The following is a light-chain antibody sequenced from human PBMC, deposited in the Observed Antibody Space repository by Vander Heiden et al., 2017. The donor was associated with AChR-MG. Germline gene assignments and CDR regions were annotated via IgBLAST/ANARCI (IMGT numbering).Light chain of an antibody. J-gene: IGLJ3*02. CDR1: SSNLGAGFD. Sequence: QSVLPQPPSVSGAPGQRVSISCPGTSSNLGAGFDVHWYQQVPGTAPKLLIFGNTNRPSGVPDRFSGSKSGTSASLAITGLRAEDEADYYCHSYDTTLGGLWVFGGGTKVTVL. V-gene: IGLV1-40*01. CDR3: HSYDTTLGGLWV. CDR2: GNT.